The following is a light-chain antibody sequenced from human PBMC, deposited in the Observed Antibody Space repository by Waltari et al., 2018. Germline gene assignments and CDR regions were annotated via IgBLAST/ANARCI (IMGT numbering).Light chain of an antibody. V-gene: IGKV1-17*03. J-gene: IGKJ4*01. CDR3: LQHHTCPLT. CDR2: AAS. Sequence: DIQMTQSPSAMSASVGDRVTITCRANQDISNYLAWFQQKAGKVPKSLIYAASDLQSGVPSRVSGRGSGTEFTLTLRNLQPEDFATYYCLQHHTCPLTFGGGTKVEI. CDR1: QDISNY.